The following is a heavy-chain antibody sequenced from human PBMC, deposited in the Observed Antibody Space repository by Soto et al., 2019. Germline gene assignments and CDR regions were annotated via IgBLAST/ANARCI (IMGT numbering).Heavy chain of an antibody. CDR3: TTDLRFLEWLSSFDY. CDR1: GGSFSGYY. Sequence: SETLSLTCAVYGGSFSGYYWSWIRQPPGKGLEWMGEINHSGNTNYNPSLTTRVTMSVDTSKNQFSLKLTSVTAADTAVYYCTTDLRFLEWLSSFDYWGQGTLVTVSS. D-gene: IGHD3-3*01. V-gene: IGHV4-34*01. J-gene: IGHJ4*02. CDR2: INHSGNT.